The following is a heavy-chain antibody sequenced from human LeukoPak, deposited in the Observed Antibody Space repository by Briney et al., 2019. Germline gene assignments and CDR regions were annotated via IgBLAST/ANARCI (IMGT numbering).Heavy chain of an antibody. J-gene: IGHJ6*04. V-gene: IGHV3-48*03. CDR2: ISSSGSTI. CDR1: GFTFSSYE. CDR3: AELGITMIGGV. Sequence: PGRSLRLSCAASGFTFSSYEMNWVRQAPGKGLEWVSYISSSGSTIYYADSVKGRFTISRDNAKNSLYLQMNSLRAEDTAVYYCAELGITMIGGVWGKGTTATISS. D-gene: IGHD3-10*02.